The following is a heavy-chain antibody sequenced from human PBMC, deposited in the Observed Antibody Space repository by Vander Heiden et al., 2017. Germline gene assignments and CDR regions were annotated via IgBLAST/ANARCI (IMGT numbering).Heavy chain of an antibody. D-gene: IGHD3-22*01. CDR2: IYSGGST. CDR3: ARDSYYYDSSGYPLD. J-gene: IGHJ4*02. CDR1: GFTVSSNY. V-gene: IGHV3-53*01. Sequence: EVQLVESGGGLIQPGGSLRLSRAASGFTVSSNYMIWVRQAPGKGLEWVSVIYSGGSTYYADSVKGRFTISRDNSKNTLYLQMNSLRAEDTAVYYCARDSYYYDSSGYPLDWGQGTLVTVSS.